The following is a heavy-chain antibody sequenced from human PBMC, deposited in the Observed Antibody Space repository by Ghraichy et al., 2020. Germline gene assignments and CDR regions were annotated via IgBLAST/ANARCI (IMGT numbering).Heavy chain of an antibody. CDR2: ISGSGGST. J-gene: IGHJ4*02. CDR1: GFTFSSYA. CDR3: ATVPYGSGPIGAFGY. D-gene: IGHD3-10*01. V-gene: IGHV3-23*01. Sequence: GESLNISCAASGFTFSSYAMSWVRQAPGKGLEWVSAISGSGGSTYYADSVKGRFTISRDNSKNTLYLQMNSLRAEDTAVYYCATVPYGSGPIGAFGYWGQRTLVTVSS.